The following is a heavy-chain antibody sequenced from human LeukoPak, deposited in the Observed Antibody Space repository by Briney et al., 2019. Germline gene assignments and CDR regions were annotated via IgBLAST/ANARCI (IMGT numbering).Heavy chain of an antibody. V-gene: IGHV4-39*07. CDR2: IYHSGST. Sequence: SETLSLTCTVSGGSISSSSYYWGWIRQPPGKGREWIGEIYHSGSTNYNPSLKSRVTISVDKSKNQFSLKLSSVTAADTAVYYCARVLATVTLPPYGMDVWGQGTTVTVSS. J-gene: IGHJ6*02. CDR1: GGSISSSSYY. CDR3: ARVLATVTLPPYGMDV. D-gene: IGHD4-17*01.